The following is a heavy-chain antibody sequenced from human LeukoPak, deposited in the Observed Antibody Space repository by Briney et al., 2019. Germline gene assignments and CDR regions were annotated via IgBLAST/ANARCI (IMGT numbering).Heavy chain of an antibody. CDR3: ARDGGSYFGQTDY. D-gene: IGHD1-26*01. V-gene: IGHV3-30-3*01. J-gene: IGHJ4*02. CDR1: GFTFSRYA. Sequence: GGSLRLSCAASGFTFSRYAMSWVRQAPGKGLEWVAVISYDGSNKYYADSVKGRFTISRDNSKNTLYLQMNSLRAEDTAVYYCARDGGSYFGQTDYWGQGTLVTVSS. CDR2: ISYDGSNK.